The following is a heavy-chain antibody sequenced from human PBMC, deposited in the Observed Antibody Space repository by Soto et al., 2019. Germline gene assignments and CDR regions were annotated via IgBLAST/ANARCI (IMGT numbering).Heavy chain of an antibody. V-gene: IGHV4-39*07. CDR2: IYYSGGT. CDR1: GGSISSGTYY. J-gene: IGHJ4*02. Sequence: SETLSLTCTVSGGSISSGTYYWGWIRQPPGKGLEWIGHIYYSGGTYYNPSLKSRVTISGDTSKNQFSLKLSSVTAADTAVYYCARVPDNWGQGTLVTVSS. CDR3: ARVPDN.